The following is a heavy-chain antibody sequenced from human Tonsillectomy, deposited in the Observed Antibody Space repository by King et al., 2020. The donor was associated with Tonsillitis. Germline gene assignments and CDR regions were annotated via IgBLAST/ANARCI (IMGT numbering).Heavy chain of an antibody. CDR1: GFTFSSYW. D-gene: IGHD6-13*01. V-gene: IGHV3-7*03. J-gene: IGHJ6*02. CDR2: IKQDGSEK. CDR3: AGGPPYTSLDYYYGLDV. Sequence: VQLVESGGGLVQPGGSLRLSCAASGFTFSSYWMSWVRQAPGKGLEGVANIKQDGSEKYYVDSVKGRLTISRDNAKNSLYLQMNSLRAEDTAVYYCAGGPPYTSLDYYYGLDVWGQGTTVTVSS.